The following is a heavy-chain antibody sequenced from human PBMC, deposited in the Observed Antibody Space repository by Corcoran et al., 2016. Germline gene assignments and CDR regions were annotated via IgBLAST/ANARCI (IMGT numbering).Heavy chain of an antibody. J-gene: IGHJ6*02. CDR2: IIPIFGTA. D-gene: IGHD3-3*01. CDR3: AGDQVARNYEFWSGWVGNYGMDV. CDR1: GGTFSSYA. V-gene: IGHV1-69*01. Sequence: QVQLVQSGAEVKKPGSSVKVSCKASGGTFSSYAISWVRQAPGQGLEWMGGIIPIFGTANYAQKFQGRVTITADESTSTAYMELSSLGSEDTAVYYGAGDQVARNYEFWSGWVGNYGMDVWGQGTTVTVSS.